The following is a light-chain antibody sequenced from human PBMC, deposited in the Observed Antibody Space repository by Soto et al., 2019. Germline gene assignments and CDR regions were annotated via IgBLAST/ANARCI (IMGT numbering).Light chain of an antibody. CDR2: SNN. J-gene: IGLJ3*02. Sequence: QLVLTQPPSASGTPGQRVTISCSGSTSNIGSNAVNWYQQLPGTAPKLLIYSNNQRPSGVPDRFSASKSDTSASLAISGLQSEDEADYYCAAWDDSLNGWVFGGGTKVTVL. V-gene: IGLV1-44*01. CDR3: AAWDDSLNGWV. CDR1: TSNIGSNA.